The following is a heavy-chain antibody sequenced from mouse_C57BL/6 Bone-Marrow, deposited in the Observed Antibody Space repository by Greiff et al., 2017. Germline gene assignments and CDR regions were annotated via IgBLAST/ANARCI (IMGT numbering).Heavy chain of an antibody. CDR3: ASLYYYGSSYPPWFAY. V-gene: IGHV5-9*01. J-gene: IGHJ3*01. Sequence: EVKLVESGGGLVKPGGSLKLSCAASGFTFSSYTMSWVRQTPEKRLEWVATISGGGGNTYYPDSVKGRFTISSDNAKNTLYLQMSSLRSEDTALYYCASLYYYGSSYPPWFAYWGQGTLVTVSA. CDR1: GFTFSSYT. D-gene: IGHD1-1*01. CDR2: ISGGGGNT.